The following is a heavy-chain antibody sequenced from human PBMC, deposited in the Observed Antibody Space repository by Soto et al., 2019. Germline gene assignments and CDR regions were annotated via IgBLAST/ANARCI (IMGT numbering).Heavy chain of an antibody. CDR3: ARGNYFDSSGPFEY. J-gene: IGHJ4*02. V-gene: IGHV1-18*04. CDR1: GYTFTSYG. CDR2: ISCYNGNT. Sequence: QVQLVQSGAEVKKSGASVKVSCKASGYTFTSYGITWVRQAPGQGLEWMGWISCYNGNTNYAQMLQGRITMTIDTSTSTAYMDLRSLKSDDTAVYFCARGNYFDSSGPFEYWGQGTLVTVSS. D-gene: IGHD3-22*01.